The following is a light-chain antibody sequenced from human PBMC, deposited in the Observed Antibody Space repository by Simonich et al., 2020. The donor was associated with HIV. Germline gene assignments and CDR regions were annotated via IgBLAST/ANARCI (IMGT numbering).Light chain of an antibody. Sequence: DIQMTQSPSTLSASVGDRVTITCRASQSISSYLNWYQQKPGKAPKLLIYAASSLQSGVPSRFSGSGSGTDFTLTISSLEPEDFAVYYCQQRSNPLTFGGGTKVEIK. CDR2: AAS. J-gene: IGKJ4*01. CDR3: QQRSNPLT. CDR1: QSISSY. V-gene: IGKV1-39*01.